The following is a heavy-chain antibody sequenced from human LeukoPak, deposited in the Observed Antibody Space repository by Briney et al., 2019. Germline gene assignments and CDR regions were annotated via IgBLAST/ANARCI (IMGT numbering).Heavy chain of an antibody. Sequence: GGSLRLSCAASGFTFSGSAMHWVRQAPGKGLEWVSAISGGGGSIYYADSVKGRFTISRDKSKNTLYLQMNSLRAEDTALYYCAKDFWSGYYSGYFDYWGQGTLVTVSS. J-gene: IGHJ4*02. CDR3: AKDFWSGYYSGYFDY. V-gene: IGHV3-23*01. CDR1: GFTFSGSA. CDR2: ISGGGGSI. D-gene: IGHD3-3*01.